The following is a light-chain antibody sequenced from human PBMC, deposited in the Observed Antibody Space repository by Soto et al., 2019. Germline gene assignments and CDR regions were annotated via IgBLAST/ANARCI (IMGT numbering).Light chain of an antibody. CDR3: SSYTSSSTPYV. CDR2: DVS. V-gene: IGLV2-14*01. J-gene: IGLJ1*01. Sequence: QSALTQPASVSGSPGQSITISCTGTSSDVGGYNYVSWYQQHPGKAPKLMIYDVSNRPSGVSNRFSGSKSGNTASLTISALHAEDEAAYYCSSYTSSSTPYVFGTGTKVTVL. CDR1: SSDVGGYNY.